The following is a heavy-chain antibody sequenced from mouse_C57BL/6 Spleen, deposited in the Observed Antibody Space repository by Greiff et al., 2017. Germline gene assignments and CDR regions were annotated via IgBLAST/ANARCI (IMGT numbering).Heavy chain of an antibody. CDR1: GYAFSSSW. CDR3: AREGYYSNYHYYAMDY. CDR2: IYPGDGDT. J-gene: IGHJ4*01. D-gene: IGHD2-5*01. V-gene: IGHV1-82*01. Sequence: QVHVKQSGPELVKPGASVKISCKASGYAFSSSWMNWVKQRPGKGLEWIGRIYPGDGDTNYNGKFKGKATLTADKSSSTAYMQLSSLTSEDSAVYFCAREGYYSNYHYYAMDYWGQGTSVTVSS.